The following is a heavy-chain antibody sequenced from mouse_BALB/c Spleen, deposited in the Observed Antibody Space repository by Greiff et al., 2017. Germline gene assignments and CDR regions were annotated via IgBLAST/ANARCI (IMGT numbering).Heavy chain of an antibody. Sequence: EVQRVESGAELVKPGASVKLSCTASGFNIKDTYMHWVKQRPEQGLEWIGRIDPANGNTKYDPKFQGKATITADTSSNTAYLQLSSLTSEDTAVYYCARGSRPDYWGQGTTLTVSS. CDR1: GFNIKDTY. D-gene: IGHD1-1*01. CDR3: ARGSRPDY. J-gene: IGHJ2*01. CDR2: IDPANGNT. V-gene: IGHV14-3*02.